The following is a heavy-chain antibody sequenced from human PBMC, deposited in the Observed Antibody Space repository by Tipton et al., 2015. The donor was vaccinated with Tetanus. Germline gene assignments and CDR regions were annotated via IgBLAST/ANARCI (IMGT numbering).Heavy chain of an antibody. CDR3: ARDSQSSFDR. V-gene: IGHV1-69*04. CDR2: SIPLLGIA. CDR1: GDTFNTYG. J-gene: IGHJ4*02. Sequence: LVQSGAEVKKPGSSVKVSCKTSGDTFNTYGINWVRQAPGQRLEWMGRSIPLLGIANNAQKFQDRLTITADKSTTTVYMELSSLTSEDMAVYYCARDSQSSFDRWGQGTLVTVSS.